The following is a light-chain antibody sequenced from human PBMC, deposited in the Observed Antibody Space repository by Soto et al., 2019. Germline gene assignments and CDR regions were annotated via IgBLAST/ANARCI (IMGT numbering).Light chain of an antibody. CDR3: SSYTSSSTVV. J-gene: IGLJ3*02. CDR1: SSDVGGYNY. V-gene: IGLV2-14*03. Sequence: QSVLTQPASVSGSPGQSITISCTGTSSDVGGYNYVSWYQQLPGKDPRLIIYDVSNRPSGLSYRFSGSKSGSTASLTISGRQAEDEADYYCSSYTSSSTVVFGGGTKLTVL. CDR2: DVS.